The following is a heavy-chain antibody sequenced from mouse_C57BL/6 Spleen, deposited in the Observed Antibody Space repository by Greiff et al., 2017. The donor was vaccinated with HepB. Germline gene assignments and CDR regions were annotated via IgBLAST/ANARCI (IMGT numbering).Heavy chain of an antibody. CDR1: GFTFSDYG. D-gene: IGHD2-4*01. J-gene: IGHJ4*01. CDR3: AIYYDYDGYYYAMDY. Sequence: EVKLMESGGGLVKPGGSLKLSCAASGFTFSDYGMHWVRQAPEKGLEWVAYISSGSSTIYYADTVKGRFTISRDNAKNTLFLQMTSLRSEDTAMYYCAIYYDYDGYYYAMDYWGQGTSVTVSS. V-gene: IGHV5-17*01. CDR2: ISSGSSTI.